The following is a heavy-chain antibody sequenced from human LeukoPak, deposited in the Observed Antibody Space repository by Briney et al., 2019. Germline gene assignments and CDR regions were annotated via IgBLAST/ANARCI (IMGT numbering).Heavy chain of an antibody. Sequence: GASVKVSCKASGYTFTSYGISWVRQAPGQGLEWMGWISAYNGNTNYAQKLQGRVTMTTDTSTTTVYMELRSLTSDDTAFYYCARDPSNTSGWKTWFDTWGQGTLVTVSS. V-gene: IGHV1-18*01. CDR2: ISAYNGNT. D-gene: IGHD6-19*01. CDR1: GYTFTSYG. CDR3: ARDPSNTSGWKTWFDT. J-gene: IGHJ5*02.